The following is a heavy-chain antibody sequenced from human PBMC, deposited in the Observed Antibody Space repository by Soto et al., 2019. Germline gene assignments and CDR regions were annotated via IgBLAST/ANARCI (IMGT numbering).Heavy chain of an antibody. CDR2: ISDSGNST. D-gene: IGHD4-17*01. V-gene: IGHV3-23*01. J-gene: IGHJ4*02. CDR1: GFTLSSYA. Sequence: PXGSLILTCAASGFTLSSYAMSWVRQAPGKGLEWVSTISDSGNSTYSADSVKGRFTISRDNSKNTLYLQMNSLRAEDTAVYYCARDRYGDPLWGQEDFDHWGQGTLVTVSS. CDR3: ARDRYGDPLWGQEDFDH.